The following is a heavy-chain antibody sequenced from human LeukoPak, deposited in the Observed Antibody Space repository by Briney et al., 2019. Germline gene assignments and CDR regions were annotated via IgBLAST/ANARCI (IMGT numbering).Heavy chain of an antibody. V-gene: IGHV4-59*08. J-gene: IGHJ5*02. CDR1: SGSISGYY. CDR3: ARLRVDGHNNNWFDP. D-gene: IGHD5-24*01. CDR2: IHYSGST. Sequence: SETLSLTCIVSSGSISGYYWSWIRQPPGKGLEWIAHIHYSGSTTYNTSLKSRVTISEDTPKNQFSLRLSSVTAADTARYYCARLRVDGHNNNWFDPWGQGTLVTVSS.